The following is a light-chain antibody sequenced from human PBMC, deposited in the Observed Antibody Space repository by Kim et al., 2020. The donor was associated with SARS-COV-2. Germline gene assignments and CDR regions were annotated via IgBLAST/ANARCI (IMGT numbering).Light chain of an antibody. V-gene: IGKV3-11*01. CDR2: DAS. CDR1: QSVSSY. J-gene: IGKJ4*01. CDR3: QQRSNWPPLT. Sequence: LSPWGRATHSCRASQSVSSYLAWYQPKPGQAPRLLIYDASNRATGIPARFSGSGSGTDFTLTISSLEPEDFAVYYCQQRSNWPPLTLGGGTKLEI.